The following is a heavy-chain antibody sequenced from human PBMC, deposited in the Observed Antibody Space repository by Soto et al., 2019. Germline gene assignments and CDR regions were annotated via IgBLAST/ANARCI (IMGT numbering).Heavy chain of an antibody. CDR2: IYYSGST. V-gene: IGHV4-31*03. D-gene: IGHD3-22*01. Sequence: QVQLQESGPGLVKPSQTLSLTCTVSGGSISSGGYYWSWIRQHPGKGLEWIGYIYYSGSTYYNPSRRSRVTISVDTSKTQFSLKLSSVTAADTDVYYCAREREDYYDSSGSNGAGFDYWGQGTLVTVSS. CDR3: AREREDYYDSSGSNGAGFDY. CDR1: GGSISSGGYY. J-gene: IGHJ4*02.